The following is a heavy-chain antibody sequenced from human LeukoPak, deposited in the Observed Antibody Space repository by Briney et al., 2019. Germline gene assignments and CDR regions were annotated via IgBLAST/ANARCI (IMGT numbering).Heavy chain of an antibody. Sequence: PSETLSLTCTVSGYSISSGYYWGWIRQPPGKGLEWIGSIYHSGSTYYNPFLKSRVTISVDTSKNQFSLKLSSVTAADTAVYYCARDGGHIVVVTAAFDYWGQGTLVTVSS. CDR2: IYHSGST. V-gene: IGHV4-38-2*02. CDR1: GYSISSGYY. J-gene: IGHJ4*02. CDR3: ARDGGHIVVVTAAFDY. D-gene: IGHD2-21*02.